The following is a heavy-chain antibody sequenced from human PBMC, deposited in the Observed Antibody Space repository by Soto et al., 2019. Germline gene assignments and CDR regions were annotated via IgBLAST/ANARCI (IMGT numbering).Heavy chain of an antibody. CDR2: IYYSGST. Sequence: SETLSLTCTVSGGSTSSGDYYWSWIRQPPGKGLEWIGYIYYSGSTYYNPSLKSRVTISVDTSKNQFSLKLSSVTAADTAVYYCAREYCTNGVCPQGVWFDPWGQGTLVTVSS. D-gene: IGHD2-8*01. J-gene: IGHJ5*02. CDR3: AREYCTNGVCPQGVWFDP. V-gene: IGHV4-30-4*01. CDR1: GGSTSSGDYY.